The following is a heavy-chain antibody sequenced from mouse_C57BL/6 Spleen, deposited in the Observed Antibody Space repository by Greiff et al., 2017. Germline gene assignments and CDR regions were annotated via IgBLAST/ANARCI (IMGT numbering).Heavy chain of an antibody. CDR1: GYTFTSYG. CDR2: IYPRSGNT. V-gene: IGHV1-81*01. Sequence: QVQLQQSGAELARPGASVKLSCKASGYTFTSYGISWVKQRTGQGLEWIGEIYPRSGNTYYNEKFKGKATLTADKSSSTAYMELRSLTSEDSAVYFCARGGGGGFAYWGQGTLVTVSA. J-gene: IGHJ3*01. CDR3: ARGGGGGFAY.